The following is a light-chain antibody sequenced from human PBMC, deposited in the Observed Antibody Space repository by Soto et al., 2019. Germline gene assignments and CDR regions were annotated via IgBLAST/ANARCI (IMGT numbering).Light chain of an antibody. CDR3: HTWDSSTGV. V-gene: IGLV3-1*01. CDR2: EDR. Sequence: SYELTQPPSVSVSPGQTASITCSGDELGDKYVCWYQQKPGQSPVMVIYEDRKRPSGIPERFSGSNSGNTATLTISGTQTMDEADYYCHTWDSSTGVFGTGTKLTVL. J-gene: IGLJ1*01. CDR1: ELGDKY.